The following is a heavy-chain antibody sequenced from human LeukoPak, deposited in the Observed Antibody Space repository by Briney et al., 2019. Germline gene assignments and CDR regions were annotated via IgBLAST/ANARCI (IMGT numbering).Heavy chain of an antibody. CDR2: INPNSGDT. D-gene: IGHD6-19*01. J-gene: IGHJ4*02. CDR3: VRDPSYSRGSGY. V-gene: IGHV1-2*02. Sequence: ASVKVSCKASGYTFNGYYMHWVRQAPGQGLEWMGWINPNSGDTKYAQKFQGRVTMTRDTSISTAYMELRRLRFDDTAVYYCVRDPSYSRGSGYWGQGTLVTLSS. CDR1: GYTFNGYY.